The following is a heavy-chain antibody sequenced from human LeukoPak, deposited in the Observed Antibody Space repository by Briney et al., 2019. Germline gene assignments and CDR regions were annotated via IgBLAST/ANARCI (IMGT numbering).Heavy chain of an antibody. Sequence: SETLSLTCTVSGGSISSYYWSWIRQPAGKGLEWIGRIYTSGSTNYNPSLKSRVTMSVDTSKNQFSLKLSSVTAAETAVCYCARDSPPVDYYYYYMDVWGTGTPVTVSS. CDR3: ARDSPPVDYYYYYMDV. V-gene: IGHV4-4*07. CDR1: GGSISSYY. CDR2: IYTSGST. J-gene: IGHJ6*03.